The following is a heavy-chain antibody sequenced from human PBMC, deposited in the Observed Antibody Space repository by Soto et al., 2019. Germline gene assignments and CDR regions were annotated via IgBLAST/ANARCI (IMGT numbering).Heavy chain of an antibody. CDR2: VYYRGNT. CDR3: ARDGGYGSGSYYFDY. V-gene: IGHV4-31*01. J-gene: IGHJ4*02. CDR1: GGSISSGAFH. D-gene: IGHD3-10*01. Sequence: QVQLQESGPGLVKPSETLSLTCTVSGGSISSGAFHWNWVRQHPGKGLEWIGYVYYRGNTYYNPSRAGLFTISEDTSKNQSARKLSIVTAADTAVYYCARDGGYGSGSYYFDYWGQGPLVTVSS.